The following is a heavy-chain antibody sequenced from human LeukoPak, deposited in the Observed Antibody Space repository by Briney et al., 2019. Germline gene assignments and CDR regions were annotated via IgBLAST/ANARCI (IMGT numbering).Heavy chain of an antibody. V-gene: IGHV3-23*01. D-gene: IGHD6-19*01. J-gene: IGHJ4*02. CDR3: ARVKQWLLSDY. CDR2: ISGSGGST. CDR1: GFTFSSYG. Sequence: GGSLRLSCAASGFTFSSYGMSWVRQAPGKGLEWVSAISGSGGSTYYADSVKGRFTISRDNAKNSLYLQMNSLRAEDTAVYYCARVKQWLLSDYWGQGTLVTVSS.